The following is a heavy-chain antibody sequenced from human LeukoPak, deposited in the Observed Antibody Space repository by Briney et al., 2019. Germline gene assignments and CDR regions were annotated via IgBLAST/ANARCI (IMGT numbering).Heavy chain of an antibody. CDR3: ARNVSGGFFID. J-gene: IGHJ1*01. Sequence: SETLSLTCTVSGFFITNNNYWGWIRQSPGKGLEWMGSIHHSGNRFETGSTHYNPSFRGRISVSADPSKNQFSLTLRSVTAADTAVYFCARNVSGGFFIDWSQGTLATVSS. V-gene: IGHV4-38-2*02. CDR1: GFFITNNNY. CDR2: IHHSGNRFETGST. D-gene: IGHD4-23*01.